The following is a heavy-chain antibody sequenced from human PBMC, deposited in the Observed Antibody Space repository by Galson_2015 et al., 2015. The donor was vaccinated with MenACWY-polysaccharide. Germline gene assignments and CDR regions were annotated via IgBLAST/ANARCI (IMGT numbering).Heavy chain of an antibody. J-gene: IGHJ4*02. V-gene: IGHV3-23*01. CDR2: ISDSGFST. CDR1: EFTFSSYA. Sequence: LRLSCAASEFTFSSYAMNWVRQAPGKGLEWVSAISDSGFSTFYTDSVKGRFTISRDNSKNTLYLQMNSLRAEDTAVYYCATRRVGATPFDYWGQGSLVTVST. CDR3: ATRRVGATPFDY. D-gene: IGHD1-26*01.